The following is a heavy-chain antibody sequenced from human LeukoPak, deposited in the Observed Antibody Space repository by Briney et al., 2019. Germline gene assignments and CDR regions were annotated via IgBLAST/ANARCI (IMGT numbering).Heavy chain of an antibody. J-gene: IGHJ3*02. V-gene: IGHV4-59*01. CDR1: GGSISSYY. D-gene: IGHD5-18*01. Sequence: SETLSLTCTVSGGSISSYYWSWIRQPPGKGLEWIGYIYYSGSTNYNPSLKSRVTISVDTSKNQFSLKLSSVTAADTAVYYCARGRYYESGYSCGTPRPSDAFDIWGQGTMVTVSS. CDR2: IYYSGST. CDR3: ARGRYYESGYSCGTPRPSDAFDI.